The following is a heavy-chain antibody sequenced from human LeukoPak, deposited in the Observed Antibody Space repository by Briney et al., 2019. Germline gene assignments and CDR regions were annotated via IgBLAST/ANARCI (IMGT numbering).Heavy chain of an antibody. CDR2: ISGSGGST. CDR3: AKDNRGTIVVVTPYYFDY. CDR1: GFTFSSYE. D-gene: IGHD3-22*01. J-gene: IGHJ4*02. V-gene: IGHV3-23*01. Sequence: GGSLRLSCAASGFTFSSYEMNWVRQAPGKGLEWVSDISGSGGSTYYADSVKGRFTISRDNSKNTLYLQMNSLRAEDTAIYYCAKDNRGTIVVVTPYYFDYWGQGTLVTVSS.